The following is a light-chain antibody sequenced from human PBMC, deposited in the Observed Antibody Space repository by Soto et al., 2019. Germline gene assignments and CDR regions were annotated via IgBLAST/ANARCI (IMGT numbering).Light chain of an antibody. CDR1: SSDVGGYNY. J-gene: IGLJ3*02. Sequence: QSALTQPASVSGSPGQSITISCTGTSSDVGGYNYVSWYQQHPGKAPKLMSYDVSNRPSGVSNRFSGSKSGNTASLTISGLQAEDEADYYCSSYTSSNWVFGGGTKLTVL. CDR2: DVS. V-gene: IGLV2-14*01. CDR3: SSYTSSNWV.